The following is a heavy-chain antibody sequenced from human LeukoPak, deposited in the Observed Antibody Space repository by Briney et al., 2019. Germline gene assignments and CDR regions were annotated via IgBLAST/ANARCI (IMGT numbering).Heavy chain of an antibody. CDR2: ISGSGGST. CDR3: AKGLAVSGYAND. CDR1: GFLFDTYA. Sequence: QPGGFLKLSCDSSGFLFDTYAMSWVRQAPGKGLEWVPSISGSGGSTYYADSVKGRFTISRDKSKNTLYLQMNSLRAEDTAVYYCAKGLAVSGYANDWGQGTLVTVSS. V-gene: IGHV3-23*01. D-gene: IGHD6-19*01. J-gene: IGHJ4*02.